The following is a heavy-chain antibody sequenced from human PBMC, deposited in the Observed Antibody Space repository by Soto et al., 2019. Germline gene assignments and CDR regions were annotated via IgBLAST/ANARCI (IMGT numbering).Heavy chain of an antibody. CDR2: IYSGGST. CDR1: GFTVSSNY. CDR3: ARPRGYDSSGYGGQGGQGQDAFDI. D-gene: IGHD3-22*01. Sequence: EVQLVESGGGLIQPGGSLRLSCAASGFTVSSNYMSWVRQAPGKGLEWVSVIYSGGSTYYADSVKGRFTISRDNSKNTLYLQMNSLSAEDTAVYYCARPRGYDSSGYGGQGGQGQDAFDIWGQGTMVTVSS. J-gene: IGHJ3*02. V-gene: IGHV3-53*01.